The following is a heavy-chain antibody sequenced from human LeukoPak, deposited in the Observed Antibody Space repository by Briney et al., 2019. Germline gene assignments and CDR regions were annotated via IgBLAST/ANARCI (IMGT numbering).Heavy chain of an antibody. D-gene: IGHD2-2*01. CDR3: AREHTPVFKFWAPGPTRLDH. CDR1: GFTFSSCW. CDR2: IKQDGSEK. J-gene: IGHJ4*02. Sequence: PGGSLRLSCAASGFTFSSCWMSWVRQAPGKGLEWVANIKQDGSEKYYVDSVKGRFTISRDNAKNSLYLQMNSLRAEDTAVYYCAREHTPVFKFWAPGPTRLDHWGQGTLVTVSS. V-gene: IGHV3-7*01.